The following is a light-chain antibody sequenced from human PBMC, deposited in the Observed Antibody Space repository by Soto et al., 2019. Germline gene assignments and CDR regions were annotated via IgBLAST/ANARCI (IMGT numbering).Light chain of an antibody. CDR2: LNSDGSH. CDR1: SGHSSYA. V-gene: IGLV4-69*01. CDR3: QTWGTGIQV. Sequence: QLVLTQSPSASASLGASVKLTCTLSSGHSSYAIAWHQQQPEKGPRYLMKLNSDGSHSKGDGIPDRFSGSSSGAECYLTISSLQSEDEADYYCQTWGTGIQVFGTGTKVTVL. J-gene: IGLJ1*01.